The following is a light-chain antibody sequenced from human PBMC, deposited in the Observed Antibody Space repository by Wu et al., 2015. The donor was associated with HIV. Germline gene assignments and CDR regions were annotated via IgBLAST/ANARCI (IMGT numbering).Light chain of an antibody. CDR1: QSVTSNY. V-gene: IGKV3-20*01. Sequence: EIVLTQSPITLSLSPGKRATLSCRASQSVTSNYLAWYQRKPGQAPRPLIYGASNRATGIPDRFSGSGSGTDFTLTISRLGPEDFAVYSCQQYGSSPYTFGQGTNLEI. J-gene: IGKJ2*01. CDR3: QQYGSSPYT. CDR2: GAS.